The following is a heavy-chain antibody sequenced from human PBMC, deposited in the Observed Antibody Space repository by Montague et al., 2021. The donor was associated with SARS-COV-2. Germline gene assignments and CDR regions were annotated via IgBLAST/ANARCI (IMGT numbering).Heavy chain of an antibody. V-gene: IGHV3-74*01. CDR1: GFIFGDYR. J-gene: IGHJ4*02. D-gene: IGHD4/OR15-4a*01. CDR2: INNEGSTI. Sequence: SLRLSCAASGFIFGDYRMHWVRQAPGKGLDWVSRINNEGSTIIYADSVRGRSTISRDNAKNKLYLQMDSLRAEDTAVYYCVRVNMGRIDYWGQGTLVTVSS. CDR3: VRVNMGRIDY.